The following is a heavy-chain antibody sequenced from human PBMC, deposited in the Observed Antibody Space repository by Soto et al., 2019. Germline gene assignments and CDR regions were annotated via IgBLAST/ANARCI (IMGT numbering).Heavy chain of an antibody. D-gene: IGHD1-1*01. CDR1: GYSFTSYW. J-gene: IGHJ4*02. V-gene: IGHV5-51*01. Sequence: GESLKISCKGSGYSFTSYWIAWVRQMPGEGLESMGIIYPDDSDTRYSPSFQGQVTISVDKSISTAYLQWTSLRASDTAIYYCARHGKVSSKTNYFDSWGQGALVTVSS. CDR3: ARHGKVSSKTNYFDS. CDR2: IYPDDSDT.